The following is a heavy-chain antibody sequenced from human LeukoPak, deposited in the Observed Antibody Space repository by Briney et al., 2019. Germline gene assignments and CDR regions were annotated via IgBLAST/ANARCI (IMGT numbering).Heavy chain of an antibody. V-gene: IGHV3-73*01. Sequence: GGSLRLSCAASGFTFSDSAMHWVRQASGKGLEWVGRIRNRANNYMTAYAASVEGRFTISRDDLQNTAYLQMNGLKTEDTAMYYCTRLKGDSAEDNFDFWGQGTLVTVSS. CDR3: TRLKGDSAEDNFDF. J-gene: IGHJ4*02. D-gene: IGHD2-15*01. CDR1: GFTFSDSA. CDR2: IRNRANNYMT.